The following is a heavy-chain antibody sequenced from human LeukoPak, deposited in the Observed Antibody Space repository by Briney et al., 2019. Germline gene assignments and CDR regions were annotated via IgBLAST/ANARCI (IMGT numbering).Heavy chain of an antibody. V-gene: IGHV1-2*02. D-gene: IGHD2-21*02. CDR1: GYTFTGYY. CDR3: ARVAYCGGGCYYYFDY. J-gene: IGHJ4*02. Sequence: ASVKVSCKASGYTFTGYYMHWVRQAPGQGLEWMGWINPNSGVANYAQNFPGRVTMTWDTSISTAYMELSRLRSDDTAVYYCARVAYCGGGCYYYFDYWGQGNLVSVSS. CDR2: INPNSGVA.